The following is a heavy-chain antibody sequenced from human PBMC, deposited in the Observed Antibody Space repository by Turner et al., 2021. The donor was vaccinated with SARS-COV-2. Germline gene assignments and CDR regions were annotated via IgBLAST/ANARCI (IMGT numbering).Heavy chain of an antibody. CDR2: ISSSGSTI. D-gene: IGHD3-22*01. CDR1: GFTFSSYE. CDR3: AKADRVMIVVVITLFDY. J-gene: IGHJ4*02. V-gene: IGHV3-48*03. Sequence: EVQLVESGGGLVQPGGSLRLSCAASGFTFSSYEMNWVRQAPGKGLEWVSYISSSGSTIYYADSVKGRFTISRDNAKNSLYLQMNSLRAEDTAVYYCAKADRVMIVVVITLFDYWGQGTLVTVSS.